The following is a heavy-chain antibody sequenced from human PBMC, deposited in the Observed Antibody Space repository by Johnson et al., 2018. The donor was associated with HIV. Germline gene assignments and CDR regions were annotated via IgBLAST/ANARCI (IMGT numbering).Heavy chain of an antibody. J-gene: IGHJ3*02. CDR2: INSNGTST. Sequence: VQLVESGGGLVQPGGSLRLSCAPSGFTFSSFWIHWVRQAPGKGLVWVSRINSNGTSTNYADSVKGRFTISRDNAKNTLYLQMNHLRAEDTAVYYCARDPFYYDSSDAFDIWGQGTMVTVSS. V-gene: IGHV3-74*01. D-gene: IGHD3-22*01. CDR3: ARDPFYYDSSDAFDI. CDR1: GFTFSSFW.